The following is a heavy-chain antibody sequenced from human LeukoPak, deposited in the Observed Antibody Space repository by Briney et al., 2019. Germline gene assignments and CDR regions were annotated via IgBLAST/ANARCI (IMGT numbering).Heavy chain of an antibody. CDR3: ARDRGLRSVAEYFQH. J-gene: IGHJ1*01. CDR2: INPSGGST. Sequence: ASVKVSCKASGYPFTSYYMHWVRQAPGQGLEWMGIINPSGGSTSYAQKFQGRVTMTRDTSTSTVYMELSSLRSEDTAVYYCARDRGLRSVAEYFQHWGQGTLVTVSS. CDR1: GYPFTSYY. D-gene: IGHD2/OR15-2a*01. V-gene: IGHV1-46*03.